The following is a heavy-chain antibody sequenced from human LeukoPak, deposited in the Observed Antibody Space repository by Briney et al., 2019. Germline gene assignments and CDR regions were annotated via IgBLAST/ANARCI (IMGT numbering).Heavy chain of an antibody. J-gene: IGHJ6*02. D-gene: IGHD6-19*01. V-gene: IGHV3-33*01. CDR3: ARAHEYSSGWYNYYYYGMDV. CDR2: IWYDGSNK. Sequence: PGRSLRLSCAASGFTFSSYGMHWVRQAPGKGLEWVAGIWYDGSNKYYADSVKGRFTISRDNSKNTLCLQMHSLRAEDTAVYYCARAHEYSSGWYNYYYYGMDVWGQGTTVTVSS. CDR1: GFTFSSYG.